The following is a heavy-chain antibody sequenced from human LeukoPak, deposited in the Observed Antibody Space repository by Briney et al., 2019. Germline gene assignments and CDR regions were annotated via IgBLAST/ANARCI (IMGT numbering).Heavy chain of an antibody. CDR1: GFTFSSYR. CDR3: ARNGTYSAIFTGRYFYLGGMDF. J-gene: IGHJ6*04. CDR2: IKQDGSET. V-gene: IGHV3-7*03. D-gene: IGHD3-9*01. Sequence: GGSLRLSCAASGFTFSSYRMNWVRQAPGKGLEWVATIKQDGSETYYVDSVKGRFSISRDNARNSLSLKMSSLRVEDTAVYYCARNGTYSAIFTGRYFYLGGMDFWGKGTPVTVSS.